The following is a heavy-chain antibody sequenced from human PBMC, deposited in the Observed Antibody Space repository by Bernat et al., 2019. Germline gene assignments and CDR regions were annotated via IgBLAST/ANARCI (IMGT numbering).Heavy chain of an antibody. CDR1: GFTFDDYT. CDR2: ISSDGGST. Sequence: EVQLVESGGVVVQPGGFLRLSCAASGFTFDDYTMHWVRQAPGKGLEWVALISSDGGSTHYADSVKGRFTISRDNSKNSLYLQMNSLRTEDAALYYCAKKGASDRYSGSYFDYWGQGTLVTVSS. CDR3: AKKGASDRYSGSYFDY. V-gene: IGHV3-43*01. J-gene: IGHJ4*02. D-gene: IGHD1-26*01.